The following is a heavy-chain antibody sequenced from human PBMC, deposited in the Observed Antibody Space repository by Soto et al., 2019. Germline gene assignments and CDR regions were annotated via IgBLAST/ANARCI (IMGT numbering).Heavy chain of an antibody. CDR3: ARAFTEGDYPGDAFDI. J-gene: IGHJ3*02. CDR2: IYYSGST. D-gene: IGHD4-17*01. Sequence: SETLSLTCTVSGGSISSYYWSWIRQPPGKGLEWIGYIYYSGSTNYNPSLKSRVTISVDTSKNQFSLKLSSVTAADTAVYYCARAFTEGDYPGDAFDIWGQGTMVTVSS. V-gene: IGHV4-59*01. CDR1: GGSISSYY.